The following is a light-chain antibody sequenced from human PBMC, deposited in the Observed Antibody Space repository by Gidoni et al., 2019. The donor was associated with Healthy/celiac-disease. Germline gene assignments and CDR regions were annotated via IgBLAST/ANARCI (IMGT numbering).Light chain of an antibody. CDR2: AAS. V-gene: IGKV1-39*01. CDR3: QQSYSTPPWT. Sequence: DIQMTQSSSPLSASVGDRVTITCRASQSISSYLNWYQQKPGKAPKLLIYAASSLQSGVPSRCSSSGSGTDFTLTISSLQPEDFATYYCQQSYSTPPWTFGQGTKVEIK. J-gene: IGKJ1*01. CDR1: QSISSY.